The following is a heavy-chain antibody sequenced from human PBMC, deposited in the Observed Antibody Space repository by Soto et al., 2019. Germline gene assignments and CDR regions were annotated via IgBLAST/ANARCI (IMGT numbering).Heavy chain of an antibody. V-gene: IGHV1-2*04. D-gene: IGHD4-17*01. CDR3: ARGRRTYHPLTTAGYYGMDV. CDR2: INPNSGGT. Sequence: GASVKVSCKASGYSFTGYHMHCVRQAPGQGLEWMGWINPNSGGTNYAQKFQGWVTMTRDTSISTAYMELSRLRSDDTAVYYCARGRRTYHPLTTAGYYGMDVWGQGTTVTVSS. CDR1: GYSFTGYH. J-gene: IGHJ6*02.